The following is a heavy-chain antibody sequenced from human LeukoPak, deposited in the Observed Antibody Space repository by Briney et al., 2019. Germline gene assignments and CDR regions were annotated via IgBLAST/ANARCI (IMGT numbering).Heavy chain of an antibody. Sequence: GGSLRLSCAASGFTFSSFSMNWVRQAPGKGLECVSSISRDSNYIYYADSMKGRFTISRDNAKNSLYLQMNSLRAEDTAVYYCARGETVTEDYWGQGTLVTVSS. CDR1: GFTFSSFS. V-gene: IGHV3-21*01. J-gene: IGHJ4*02. D-gene: IGHD4-17*01. CDR2: ISRDSNYI. CDR3: ARGETVTEDY.